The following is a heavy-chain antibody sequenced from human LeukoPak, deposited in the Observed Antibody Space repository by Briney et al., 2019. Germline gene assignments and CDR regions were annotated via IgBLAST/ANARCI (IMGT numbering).Heavy chain of an antibody. V-gene: IGHV1-69*05. Sequence: SVKVSCKASGGTFSSYAISWVRQAPGQGLEWMGGIIPIFGTANYAQKFQGRVTMTRDTSISTAYMELSRLRSDDTAVYYCARDWTSSSWYWGSRSYYFDYWGQGTLVTVSS. CDR3: ARDWTSSSWYWGSRSYYFDY. D-gene: IGHD6-13*01. J-gene: IGHJ4*02. CDR2: IIPIFGTA. CDR1: GGTFSSYA.